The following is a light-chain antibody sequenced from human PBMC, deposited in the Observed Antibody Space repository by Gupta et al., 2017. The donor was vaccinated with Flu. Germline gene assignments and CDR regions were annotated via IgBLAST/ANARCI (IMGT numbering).Light chain of an antibody. CDR3: TSYTSSSTLV. V-gene: IGLV2-14*01. Sequence: QSALTQPASVSGSPGQSITISCTGTSSDVGGYNYVSWYQQHPGKAPKLMIYEVSNRPSGVSNRFSASKSGNTAFPTISGLQAEDEADYYCTSYTSSSTLVFGGGTKLTVL. J-gene: IGLJ3*02. CDR1: SSDVGGYNY. CDR2: EVS.